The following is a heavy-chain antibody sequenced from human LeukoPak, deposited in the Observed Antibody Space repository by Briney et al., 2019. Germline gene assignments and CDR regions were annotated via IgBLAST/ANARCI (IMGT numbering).Heavy chain of an antibody. V-gene: IGHV2-70*04. J-gene: IGHJ4*02. Sequence: SGPALVKLTQTLTLTCTFSGFSLSTSGMRVTWIRQPPGKALEWLARIDWNDDKFYSTSLKTRLTISKDTSKSQVVLTMTNVDPVDTGTYYCARMGGNYQFDSWGQGTLVTVSS. D-gene: IGHD1-26*01. CDR3: ARMGGNYQFDS. CDR2: IDWNDDK. CDR1: GFSLSTSGMR.